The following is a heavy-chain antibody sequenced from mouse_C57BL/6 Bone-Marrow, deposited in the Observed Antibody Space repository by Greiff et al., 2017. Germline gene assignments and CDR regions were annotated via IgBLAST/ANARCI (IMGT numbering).Heavy chain of an antibody. Sequence: VQLQQSGAELVRPGTSVKVSCKASGYAFTNYLIEWVKQRPGQGLEWIGVINPGSGGTNYNEKFKGKATLTADKSSSTAYMQLSSLTSEDSAVYFCARDHYYGSSYGFAYWGQGTLVTVSA. CDR3: ARDHYYGSSYGFAY. CDR1: GYAFTNYL. D-gene: IGHD1-1*01. V-gene: IGHV1-54*01. J-gene: IGHJ3*01. CDR2: INPGSGGT.